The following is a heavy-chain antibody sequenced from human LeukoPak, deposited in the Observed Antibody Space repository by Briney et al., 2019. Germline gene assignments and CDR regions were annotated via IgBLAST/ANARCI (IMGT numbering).Heavy chain of an antibody. CDR3: ARDRWIGIAVAGTVSC. Sequence: ASVKVSCKASGYTFTGYYMHWVRQAPGQGLEWMGWINPNSGGTNYAQKFQGRVTMTRDTSISTAYMELSRLRSDDTAAYYCARDRWIGIAVAGTVSCWGQGTLVTVSP. CDR2: INPNSGGT. D-gene: IGHD6-19*01. V-gene: IGHV1-2*02. J-gene: IGHJ4*02. CDR1: GYTFTGYY.